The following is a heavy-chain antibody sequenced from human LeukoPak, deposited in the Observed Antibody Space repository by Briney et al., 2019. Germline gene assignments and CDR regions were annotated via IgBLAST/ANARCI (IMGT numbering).Heavy chain of an antibody. CDR1: GGTFSSYA. J-gene: IGHJ5*02. CDR3: AREVYSSSWYWFDP. V-gene: IGHV1-69*05. D-gene: IGHD6-13*01. CDR2: IIPIFGTA. Sequence: ASVKVSCKXSGGTFSSYAISWVRQAPGQGLEWMGRIIPIFGTANYAQKFQGRVTITTDESTSTAYMELSSLRSEDTAVYYCAREVYSSSWYWFDPWGQGTLVTVSS.